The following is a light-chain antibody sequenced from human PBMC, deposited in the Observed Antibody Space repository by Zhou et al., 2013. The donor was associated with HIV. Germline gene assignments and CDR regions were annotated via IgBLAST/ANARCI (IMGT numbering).Light chain of an antibody. CDR2: FTS. CDR1: QSISSW. Sequence: DIQMTQSPSTLSASVGDRVTITCRASQSISSWLAWYQQKPGKAPKLLIYFTSNLQSGVPSRFSGSGSGTEFTLTISSLQPEDFATYYCQQKRSFGQGTKLEIK. V-gene: IGKV1-5*01. CDR3: QQKRS. J-gene: IGKJ2*01.